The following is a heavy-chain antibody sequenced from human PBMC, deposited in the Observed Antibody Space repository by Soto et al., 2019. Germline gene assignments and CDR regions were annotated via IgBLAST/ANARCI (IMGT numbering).Heavy chain of an antibody. CDR2: IREKVNSYST. D-gene: IGHD3-22*01. CDR3: AGVPYSDSSGYYPDY. Sequence: PGGSLRLSCAASGFTFSNHYIDWVRQAPGKGLEWVGRIREKVNSYSTEYAASAKGRFTISRDDSKNSVYLQMNSLKTEDTAVYYCAGVPYSDSSGYYPDYLGQGTLVTVSS. CDR1: GFTFSNHY. V-gene: IGHV3-72*01. J-gene: IGHJ4*02.